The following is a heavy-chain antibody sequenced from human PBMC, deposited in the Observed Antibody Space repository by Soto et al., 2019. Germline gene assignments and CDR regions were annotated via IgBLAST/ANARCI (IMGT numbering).Heavy chain of an antibody. Sequence: GGSLRLSCAASGFTFSSYAMHWVRQAPGKGLEWVAVISYDRSNKYYADSVKGRFTISRDNSKNTLYLQMNSLRAEDTAVYYCARDRISGGYSYGYSDYWGQGTLVTVSS. V-gene: IGHV3-30-3*01. CDR2: ISYDRSNK. D-gene: IGHD5-18*01. J-gene: IGHJ4*02. CDR1: GFTFSSYA. CDR3: ARDRISGGYSYGYSDY.